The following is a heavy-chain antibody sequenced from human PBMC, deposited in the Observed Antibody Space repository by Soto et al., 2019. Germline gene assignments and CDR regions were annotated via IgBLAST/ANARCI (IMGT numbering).Heavy chain of an antibody. D-gene: IGHD1-26*01. Sequence: QVQLVQSGAEVKKPGASVKVSCKASGYTFTSYGISWVRQAPGQGLEWVGWISAYNGNTNYAQKLQGRVTMTTDTSTSTAYMELRSLRSDDTAVYYCARDLHRGWELLLYAEDAFDIWGQGTMVTVSS. CDR1: GYTFTSYG. V-gene: IGHV1-18*01. J-gene: IGHJ3*02. CDR2: ISAYNGNT. CDR3: ARDLHRGWELLLYAEDAFDI.